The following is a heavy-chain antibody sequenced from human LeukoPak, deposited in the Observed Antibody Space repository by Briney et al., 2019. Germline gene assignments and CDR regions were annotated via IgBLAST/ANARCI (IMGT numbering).Heavy chain of an antibody. J-gene: IGHJ5*02. Sequence: ASVKVSCKASGGTFSSYTISWVRQAPGQGLESMGTIIPILGIANYAQKFQGRVTITADKSTSTAYMELSSLRSEDTAVYYCARGYCSSTSCYLYWFDPWGQGTLVTVSS. CDR3: ARGYCSSTSCYLYWFDP. V-gene: IGHV1-69*02. D-gene: IGHD2-2*01. CDR1: GGTFSSYT. CDR2: IIPILGIA.